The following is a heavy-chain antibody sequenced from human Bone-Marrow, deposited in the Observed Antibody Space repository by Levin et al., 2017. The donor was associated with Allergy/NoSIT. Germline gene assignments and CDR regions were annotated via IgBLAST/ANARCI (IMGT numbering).Heavy chain of an antibody. CDR3: ARDGIVYGDYEGNYYFDY. J-gene: IGHJ4*02. CDR2: INPNSGGT. V-gene: IGHV1-2*06. D-gene: IGHD4-17*01. Sequence: GGSLRLSCKASGYTFTGYYMHWVRQAPGQGLEWMGRINPNSGGTNYAQKFQGRVTMTRDTSISTAYMELSRLRSDDTAVYYCARDGIVYGDYEGNYYFDYWGQGTLVTVSS. CDR1: GYTFTGYY.